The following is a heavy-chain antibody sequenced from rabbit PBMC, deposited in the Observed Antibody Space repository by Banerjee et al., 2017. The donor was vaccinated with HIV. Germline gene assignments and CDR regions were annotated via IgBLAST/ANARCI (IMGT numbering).Heavy chain of an antibody. CDR3: ASSVGYAYASFGL. Sequence: QEQLQESGGDLVKPEGSLTLTCTASGFSFSSGYDMCWVRQAPGKGLEWIACFDAGSDNFTYYASWAKGRLTISKTSSTTVTLQMTNLTGADTATYFCASSVGYAYASFGLWGPGTLVTVS. V-gene: IGHV1S45*01. CDR1: GFSFSSGYD. J-gene: IGHJ4*01. D-gene: IGHD6-1*01. CDR2: FDAGSDNFT.